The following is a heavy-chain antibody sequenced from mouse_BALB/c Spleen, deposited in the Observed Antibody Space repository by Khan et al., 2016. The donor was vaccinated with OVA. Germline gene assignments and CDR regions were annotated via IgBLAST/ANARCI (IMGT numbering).Heavy chain of an antibody. D-gene: IGHD1-1*01. CDR3: ARAFYYGAWFAY. J-gene: IGHJ3*01. Sequence: VQLQESGPGLVAPSQTLSITCTVSGFSLTNYGVHWVRQPPGKGLEWLGVIWAGGSTNHNSALMSRLSIRKDDAKSQVFFTMNLLQTDDTAIYYCARAFYYGAWFAYWGQVTLVTVSA. CDR1: GFSLTNYG. V-gene: IGHV2-9*02. CDR2: IWAGGST.